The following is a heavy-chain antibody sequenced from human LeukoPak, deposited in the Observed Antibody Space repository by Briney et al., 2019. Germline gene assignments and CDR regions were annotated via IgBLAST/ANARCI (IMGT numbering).Heavy chain of an antibody. Sequence: ASVKVSCKASGYTFTSYDINWVRQATGQGLEWMGWMNPNSGNTGYAQKFQGRVTMTRNTSISTAYMELSSLRSEDTAVYYCAREGRDYGSGSYYYMDVWGKGTTVTISS. CDR1: GYTFTSYD. V-gene: IGHV1-8*01. J-gene: IGHJ6*03. D-gene: IGHD3-10*01. CDR2: MNPNSGNT. CDR3: AREGRDYGSGSYYYMDV.